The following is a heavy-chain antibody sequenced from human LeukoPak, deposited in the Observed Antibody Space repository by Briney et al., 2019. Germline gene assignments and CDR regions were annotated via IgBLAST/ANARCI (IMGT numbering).Heavy chain of an antibody. CDR1: GFTFSSYA. J-gene: IGHJ4*02. CDR2: ISYDGSNK. Sequence: GRSLRLSCAASGFTFSSYAMHWVRQAPGKGLEWVAVISYDGSNKYYADSVKGRFTISRDNSKNTLYLQMNSLRAEDTAVYYCASTYCSGGSCCGWGQGTLVTLSS. D-gene: IGHD2-15*01. V-gene: IGHV3-30-3*01. CDR3: ASTYCSGGSCCG.